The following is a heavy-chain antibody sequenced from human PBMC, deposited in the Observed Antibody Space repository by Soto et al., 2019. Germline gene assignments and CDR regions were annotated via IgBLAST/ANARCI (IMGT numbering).Heavy chain of an antibody. CDR2: IWYDGSNK. CDR3: ARSVPYCSGGSCYTGDVY. CDR1: GFTFSSYG. V-gene: IGHV3-33*01. Sequence: PGGSLRLSCAASGFTFSSYGMHWVRQAPGKGLEWVAVIWYDGSNKYYADSVKGRFTISRDNSKNTLYLQMNSLRAEDTAVYYCARSVPYCSGGSCYTGDVYWGQGTLVTVSS. J-gene: IGHJ4*02. D-gene: IGHD2-15*01.